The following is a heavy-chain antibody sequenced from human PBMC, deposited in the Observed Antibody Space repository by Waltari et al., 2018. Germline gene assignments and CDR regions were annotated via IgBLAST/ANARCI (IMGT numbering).Heavy chain of an antibody. D-gene: IGHD2-2*01. V-gene: IGHV3-15*01. CDR2: IKRSADGGAA. Sequence: EVQLVESGGGLVKPGGSLRLSCAASGFNFFDTWMTWVRQAPGNGLDGVGRIKRSADGGAAEYAPPVNGRFIISREDSTSTLYLQMNSLKSEDTAVYYCITDPANAYVRWFDPWGQGTLVTVSS. J-gene: IGHJ5*02. CDR1: GFNFFDTW. CDR3: ITDPANAYVRWFDP.